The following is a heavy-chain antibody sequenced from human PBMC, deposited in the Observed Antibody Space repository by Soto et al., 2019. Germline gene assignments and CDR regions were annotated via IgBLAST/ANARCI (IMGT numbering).Heavy chain of an antibody. Sequence: LXLSCATSSVTFSVFAMHWLLQAPGKGLEWVAVISYDGINKYYTDSVKGRFTISRDNSKNTLYLQMNSLSAEDTAVYYCARDFGMITAMINDWGQGTLVTVSS. CDR2: ISYDGINK. J-gene: IGHJ4*02. CDR3: ARDFGMITAMIND. V-gene: IGHV3-30-3*01. CDR1: SVTFSVFA. D-gene: IGHD5-18*01.